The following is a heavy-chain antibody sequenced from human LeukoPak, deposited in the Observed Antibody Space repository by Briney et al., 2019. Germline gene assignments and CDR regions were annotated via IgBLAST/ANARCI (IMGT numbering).Heavy chain of an antibody. CDR1: GDTFTGYY. Sequence: ASAKVSCKASGDTFTGYYIHWVRQAPGQGLEWMGGINPNSGGTNYAQTFQRRVTMTRDTPISTAYMELSRLRSDDTAVYYCARGRGTYHDYWGQGTLVTVSS. CDR2: INPNSGGT. D-gene: IGHD1-26*01. V-gene: IGHV1-2*02. J-gene: IGHJ4*02. CDR3: ARGRGTYHDY.